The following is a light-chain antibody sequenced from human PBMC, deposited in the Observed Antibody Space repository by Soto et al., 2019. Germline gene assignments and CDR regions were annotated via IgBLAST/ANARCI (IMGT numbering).Light chain of an antibody. CDR3: CSYAGFNWV. CDR2: ESN. CDR1: STDVGSYKL. J-gene: IGLJ3*02. Sequence: QSALTQPASVSGSPGQSITISCTGTSTDVGSYKLVSWYRQDPGKAPKLIIYESNKGPSGVSNRFSGSKSGNTASLTISGRQAEDEADYYCCSYAGFNWVCGGGTKLTGL. V-gene: IGLV2-23*01.